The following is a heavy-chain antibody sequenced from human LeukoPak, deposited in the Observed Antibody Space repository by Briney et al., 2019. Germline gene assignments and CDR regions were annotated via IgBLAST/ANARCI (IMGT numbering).Heavy chain of an antibody. CDR2: IYYSGST. V-gene: IGHV4-39*01. D-gene: IGHD1-26*01. CDR1: GYSISSSSYY. CDR3: ARGGPSNWFDP. J-gene: IGHJ5*02. Sequence: SETLSLTCTVSGYSISSSSYYWGWIRQPPGKGLEWIGSIYYSGSTYYNPSLKSRVTISVDTSKNQFSLKLSSVTAADTAVYYCARGGPSNWFDPWGQGTLVTVSS.